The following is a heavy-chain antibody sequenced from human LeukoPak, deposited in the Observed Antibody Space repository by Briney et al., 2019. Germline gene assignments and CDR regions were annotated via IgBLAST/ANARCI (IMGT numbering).Heavy chain of an antibody. CDR2: IYTTGSS. J-gene: IGHJ6*02. CDR3: ARVSPSGVLDV. Sequence: PSATLSLTCTVSGGSISGINYYWTWIRQPAGKGLEWIGRIYTTGSSNYNPSLKSRVTISVDTSNNQFSLKLSSVTAADTAVYYCARVSPSGVLDVWGQGTTVTVSS. CDR1: GGSISGINYY. V-gene: IGHV4-61*02. D-gene: IGHD3-16*01.